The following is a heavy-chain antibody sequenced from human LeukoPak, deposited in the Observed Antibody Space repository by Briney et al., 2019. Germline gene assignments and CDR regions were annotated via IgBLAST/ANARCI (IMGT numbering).Heavy chain of an antibody. CDR2: INHSGST. CDR3: ARVILEWLLFYNWFDP. J-gene: IGHJ5*02. CDR1: GGSISSSSYY. Sequence: PSETLSLTCTVSGGSISSSSYYWGWIRQPPGKGLEWIGEINHSGSTNYNPSLKSRVTISVDTSKNQFSLKLSSVTAADTAVYYCARVILEWLLFYNWFDPWGQGTLVTVSS. V-gene: IGHV4-39*07. D-gene: IGHD3-3*01.